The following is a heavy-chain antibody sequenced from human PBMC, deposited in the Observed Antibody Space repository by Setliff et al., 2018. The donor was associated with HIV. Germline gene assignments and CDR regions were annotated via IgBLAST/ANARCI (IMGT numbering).Heavy chain of an antibody. V-gene: IGHV3-23*01. CDR1: GFTFSSYA. D-gene: IGHD3-10*01. J-gene: IGHJ6*02. CDR2: ISGSGGST. CDR3: AKDTGDYYGSGSYYSFGSFRGPGRGMDV. Sequence: LRLSCAASGFTFSSYAMSWVRQAPGKGLEWVSAISGSGGSTYYADSVKGRFTISRDNSKNTLYLQMNSLRSEDTAVYYCAKDTGDYYGSGSYYSFGSFRGPGRGMDVWGQGTTVTVSS.